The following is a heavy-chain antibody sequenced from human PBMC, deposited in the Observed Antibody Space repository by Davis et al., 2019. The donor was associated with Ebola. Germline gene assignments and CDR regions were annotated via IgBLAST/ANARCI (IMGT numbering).Heavy chain of an antibody. CDR1: GGTFSSYA. D-gene: IGHD5-12*01. CDR2: IFPIFGTA. V-gene: IGHV1-69*06. CDR3: ARGEATISYYYYYGMDV. Sequence: AASVKVSCKASGGTFSSYAISWVRQAPGQGLEWMGGIFPIFGTANYAQKFQGRVTITADKSTSTAYMELSSLRSEDTAVYYCARGEATISYYYYYGMDVWGQGTTVTVSS. J-gene: IGHJ6*02.